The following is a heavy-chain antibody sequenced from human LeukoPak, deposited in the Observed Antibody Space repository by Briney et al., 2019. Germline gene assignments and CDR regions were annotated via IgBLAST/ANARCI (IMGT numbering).Heavy chain of an antibody. D-gene: IGHD6-6*01. CDR2: ISYSGGST. CDR1: GFTFSSYA. J-gene: IGHJ4*02. V-gene: IGHV3-23*01. CDR3: AKDIIGAIAARHFDY. Sequence: GGSLRLSCAASGFTFSSYAMSWVRQAPGKGLEWVSGISYSGGSTYYADSVKGRFTISRDNSKNTLYLQMNSLRAEDTALYYCAKDIIGAIAARHFDYWGQGTLVTVSS.